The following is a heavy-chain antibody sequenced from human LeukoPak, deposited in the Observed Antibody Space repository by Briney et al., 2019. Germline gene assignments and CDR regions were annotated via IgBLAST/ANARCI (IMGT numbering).Heavy chain of an antibody. J-gene: IGHJ5*02. CDR1: GFTFSDYW. D-gene: IGHD6-13*01. CDR2: IKKDGSEK. CDR3: ARGAWYGIS. Sequence: GGSLRLSCAASGFTFSDYWMTWARQAPGKGLERLATIKKDGSEKYYVDSVKGRLTISRDNAKNSLDLQMNSLRAEDTAVYYCARGAWYGISWGQGTLVTVSS. V-gene: IGHV3-7*01.